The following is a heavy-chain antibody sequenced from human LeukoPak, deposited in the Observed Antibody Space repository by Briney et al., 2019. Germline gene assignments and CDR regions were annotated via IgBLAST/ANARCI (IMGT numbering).Heavy chain of an antibody. V-gene: IGHV4-34*01. J-gene: IGHJ4*02. CDR2: INHSGTT. CDR1: TVSSSGYY. Sequence: SETLSLTCDVSTVSSSGYYWSWIRQPPGKGLEWIGEINHSGTTKYNPSLGSRVSISRVTSKSQFSLTLTSVTAADTGIYYCASSGSRNYYPPTFDYWGLGTLVIVSS. D-gene: IGHD3-10*01. CDR3: ASSGSRNYYPPTFDY.